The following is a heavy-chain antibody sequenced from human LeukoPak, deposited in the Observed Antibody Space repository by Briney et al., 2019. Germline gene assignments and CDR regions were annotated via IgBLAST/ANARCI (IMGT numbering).Heavy chain of an antibody. CDR3: ASGGSGWYGAAFDI. Sequence: SQTLSLTCTVSGGSISSGSYYWSWIRQPAGKGLEWIGRIYTSGSTNYNPSLKSQVTISVDTSKNQFSLKLSSVTAADTAVYYCASGGSGWYGAAFDIWGQGTMVTVSS. J-gene: IGHJ3*02. D-gene: IGHD6-19*01. CDR1: GGSISSGSYY. CDR2: IYTSGST. V-gene: IGHV4-61*02.